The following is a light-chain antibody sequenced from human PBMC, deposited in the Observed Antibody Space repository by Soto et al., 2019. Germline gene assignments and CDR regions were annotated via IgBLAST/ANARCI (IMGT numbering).Light chain of an antibody. CDR2: GAS. CDR1: QSISSS. J-gene: IGKJ1*01. Sequence: EIVMTQSPATLSVSPGDRATLSCMASQSISSSLAWYQQKPGQAPRLLIHGASTRATDIPATFTGSGSGTEFTLTISSLQSEDIAVYYCQQYNKWPQTFGQGTKVDIK. V-gene: IGKV3-15*01. CDR3: QQYNKWPQT.